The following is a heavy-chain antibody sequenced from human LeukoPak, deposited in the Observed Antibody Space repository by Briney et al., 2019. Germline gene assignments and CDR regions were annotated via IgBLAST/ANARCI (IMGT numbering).Heavy chain of an antibody. CDR3: ARRTGYSSGWAPAGFDY. CDR2: INHSGST. J-gene: IGHJ4*02. CDR1: GGSISSYY. Sequence: SETLSLTCTVSGGSISSYYWSWIRRPPGKGLEWIGEINHSGSTNYNPSLKSRVTISVDTSKNQFSLKLSSVTAADTAVYYCARRTGYSSGWAPAGFDYWGQGTLVTVSS. V-gene: IGHV4-34*01. D-gene: IGHD6-19*01.